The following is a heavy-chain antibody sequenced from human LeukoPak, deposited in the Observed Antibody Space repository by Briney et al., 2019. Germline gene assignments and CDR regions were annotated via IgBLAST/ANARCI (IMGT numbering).Heavy chain of an antibody. V-gene: IGHV3-21*01. D-gene: IGHD5-24*01. CDR3: ARASGEMAKRKPFDY. CDR1: GFTFSSYS. CDR2: ISSSSSYI. Sequence: PGGSLRLSCAASGFTFSSYSMNWVRQDPGKGLEWVSSISSSSSYIYYADSVKGRFTISRDNAKNSLYLQMNSLRAEDTAVYYCARASGEMAKRKPFDYWGQGTLVTVSS. J-gene: IGHJ4*02.